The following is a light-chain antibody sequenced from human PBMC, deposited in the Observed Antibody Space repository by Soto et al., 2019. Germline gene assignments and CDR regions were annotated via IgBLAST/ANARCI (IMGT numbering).Light chain of an antibody. CDR3: QQYNSLT. CDR1: QSISSW. CDR2: DAS. J-gene: IGKJ4*01. V-gene: IGKV1-5*01. Sequence: DIQMTQSPSTLSASVGDRVTITCRASQSISSWLAWYQQKPGKAPKLLIYDASSLESGVPSRFSGSGSGTEFTLTISSLQPADFATYYCQQYNSLTFGGGTKVEIK.